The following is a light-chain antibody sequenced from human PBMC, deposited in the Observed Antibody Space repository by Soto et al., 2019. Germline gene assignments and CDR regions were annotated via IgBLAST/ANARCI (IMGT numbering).Light chain of an antibody. CDR1: QSVSSY. V-gene: IGKV3-11*01. J-gene: IGKJ5*01. CDR3: QQRSNRRIT. Sequence: EIVLTQSPATLSLSPGERATLSCRASQSVSSYLAWYQQKPGQAPRLLIYDASNRATGIPARFSGSGSGTDFTLTISSLEPEDFAVYSCQQRSNRRITFGQGTRLEIK. CDR2: DAS.